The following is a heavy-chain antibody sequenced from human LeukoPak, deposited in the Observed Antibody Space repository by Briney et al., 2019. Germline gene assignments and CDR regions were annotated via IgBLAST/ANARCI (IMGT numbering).Heavy chain of an antibody. J-gene: IGHJ4*02. Sequence: ASVKVSCKASGYTFTSYYMHWVRQAPGQGLEWMGIINPSGGSTSYAQKFQGRVTMTRDMSTSTVYMELSSLRSEDTAVYYCARASGGGSGSYRYYFDHWGQGTLVTVSS. CDR2: INPSGGST. CDR3: ARASGGGSGSYRYYFDH. D-gene: IGHD3-10*01. V-gene: IGHV1-46*01. CDR1: GYTFTSYY.